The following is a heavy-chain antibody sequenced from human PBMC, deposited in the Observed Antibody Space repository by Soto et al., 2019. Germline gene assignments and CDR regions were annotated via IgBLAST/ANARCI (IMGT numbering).Heavy chain of an antibody. D-gene: IGHD2-21*01. CDR1: GFIFRSYS. Sequence: PGVSLRLSCAASGFIFRSYSMAWVRQAPGKGLEWVSYITSSSAYIYYAESVRGRFTISRDNAQNSVSLQMDNLRAEDTAVYYCTRDIPRTSFDYWGQGTLVTVSS. CDR2: ITSSSAYI. J-gene: IGHJ4*02. CDR3: TRDIPRTSFDY. V-gene: IGHV3-21*01.